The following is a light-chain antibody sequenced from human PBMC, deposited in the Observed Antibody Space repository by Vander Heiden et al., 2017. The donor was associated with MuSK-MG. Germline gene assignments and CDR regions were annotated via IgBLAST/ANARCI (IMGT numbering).Light chain of an antibody. CDR2: GNS. V-gene: IGLV1-40*01. J-gene: IGLJ2*01. CDR3: QAYDSSLSVEV. Sequence: QSVLTPPPSVSVAPGQRVTISCTGSRSNIGAGYDVHWYQQLPGTASKPLIYGNSNRPSGVPDRFSGSKSGTSASLAITGLQAEDEADYYCQAYDSSLSVEVFGGGTKLTVL. CDR1: RSNIGAGYD.